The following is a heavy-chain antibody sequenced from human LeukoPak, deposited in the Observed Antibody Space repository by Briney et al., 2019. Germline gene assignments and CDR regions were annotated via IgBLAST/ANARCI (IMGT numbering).Heavy chain of an antibody. V-gene: IGHV4-39*01. CDR2: IRYSGST. D-gene: IGHD5/OR15-5a*01. Sequence: SETLSLTCNVSGGSISSNTYFWGWIRRPPGKGLEWIGSIRYSGSTYYNPSLKSRVTISVDTSKNQFSLNLSSLTTADTAVYYCATSDTVSTYNWFDPWGQGTLVTVS. J-gene: IGHJ5*02. CDR1: GGSISSNTYF. CDR3: ATSDTVSTYNWFDP.